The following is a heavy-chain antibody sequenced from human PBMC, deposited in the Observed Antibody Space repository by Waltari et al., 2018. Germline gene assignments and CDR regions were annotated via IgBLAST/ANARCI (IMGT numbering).Heavy chain of an antibody. Sequence: ELQLVESGGGLVKPGGSLRLSCAASRFTFSSYSMNWLRQAPGKGLEWVSSISSSSSYIYYADSVKGRFTISRDNAKNSLYLQMNSLRAEDTAVYYCARIEQWLVYYFDYWGQGTLVTVSS. CDR3: ARIEQWLVYYFDY. J-gene: IGHJ4*02. CDR2: ISSSSSYI. D-gene: IGHD6-19*01. V-gene: IGHV3-21*01. CDR1: RFTFSSYS.